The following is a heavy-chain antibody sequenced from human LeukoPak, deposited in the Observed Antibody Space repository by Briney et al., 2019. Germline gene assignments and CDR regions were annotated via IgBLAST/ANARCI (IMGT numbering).Heavy chain of an antibody. CDR1: GYTFTSYG. CDR3: ARSGSSGYYLLWSDY. D-gene: IGHD3-22*01. CDR2: ISAYNGNT. V-gene: IGHV1-18*01. J-gene: IGHJ4*02. Sequence: GASVKVSCKASGYTFTSYGISWVRQAPGQGLEWMGWISAYNGNTNYAQKLQGRVTMTPDTSTSTAYMELRSLRSDDTAVYYCARSGSSGYYLLWSDYWGQGTLVTVSS.